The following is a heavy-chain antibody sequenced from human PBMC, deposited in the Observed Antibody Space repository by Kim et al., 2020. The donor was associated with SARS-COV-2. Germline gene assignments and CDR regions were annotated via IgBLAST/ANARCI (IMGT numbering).Heavy chain of an antibody. CDR1: GFTFSSYG. J-gene: IGHJ5*01. CDR2: ISYDGSNK. Sequence: GGSLRLSCAASGFTFSSYGMHWVRQAPGKGLEWVAVISYDGSNKYYADSVKGRFTISRDNSKNTLYLQMNSLRAEDTAVYYCAKDYSVGQLDYPVYNWF. CDR3: AKDYSVGQLDYPVYNWF. D-gene: IGHD6-13*01. V-gene: IGHV3-30*18.